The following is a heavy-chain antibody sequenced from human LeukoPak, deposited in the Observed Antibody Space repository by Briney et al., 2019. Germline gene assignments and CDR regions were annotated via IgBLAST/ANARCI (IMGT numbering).Heavy chain of an antibody. CDR1: GGSISSGSYY. CDR3: AGDSGGHRTFDY. V-gene: IGHV4-61*02. Sequence: PSETLSLTCTVSGGSISSGSYYWSWIRQPAGKGLEWIGRIYTSGSTNYNPSLKSRVTISVDTSKNQFSLKLSSVTAADTAVYYCAGDSGGHRTFDYWGQGTLVTVSS. D-gene: IGHD1-14*01. J-gene: IGHJ4*02. CDR2: IYTSGST.